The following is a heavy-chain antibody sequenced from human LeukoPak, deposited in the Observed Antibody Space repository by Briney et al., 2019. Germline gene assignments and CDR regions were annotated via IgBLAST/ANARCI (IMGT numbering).Heavy chain of an antibody. J-gene: IGHJ3*02. V-gene: IGHV3-11*01. CDR3: ARVGRGATETTIDTINAFDI. CDR1: GFTFSDYY. CDR2: ISSSGSTI. Sequence: GGSLRLSCAASGFTFSDYYMSWIRQAPGKGLEWVSYISSSGSTIYYADSVKGRFTISRDNAKNSLYLQMNSLRAEDTAVYYCARVGRGATETTIDTINAFDIWGQGTTVTVSS. D-gene: IGHD1-26*01.